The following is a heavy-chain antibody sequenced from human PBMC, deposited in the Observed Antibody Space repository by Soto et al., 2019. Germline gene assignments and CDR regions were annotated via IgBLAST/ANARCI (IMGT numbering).Heavy chain of an antibody. CDR2: INHLETT. CDR3: ATGGGSGFFDY. D-gene: IGHD2-15*01. CDR1: GASITYGGYS. V-gene: IGHV4-30-2*01. Sequence: SETLSLTCTVSGASITYGGYSWSWIRQTPGKGLEWIGYINHLETTFYNPSFESRLPLSIDRAKNQFSLNLNSMSAADRAVYRGATGGGSGFFDYWGQGILVTVSS. J-gene: IGHJ4*02.